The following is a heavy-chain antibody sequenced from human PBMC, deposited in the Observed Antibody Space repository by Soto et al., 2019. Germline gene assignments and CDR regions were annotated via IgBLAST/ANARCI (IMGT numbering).Heavy chain of an antibody. V-gene: IGHV3-23*01. D-gene: IGHD6-13*01. CDR2: ISGSGGST. CDR1: GFTFSSYA. J-gene: IGHJ4*02. CDR3: AKEGKQLGGGYFDY. Sequence: EVPLLESGGGLVQPGGSLRLSCAASGFTFSSYAMSWVRQAPGKGLEWVSAISGSGGSTYYADSVKGRFTISRDNSKNTLYLQRTSLRAEAPAVYYWAKEGKQLGGGYFDYWGQGTLVTVSS.